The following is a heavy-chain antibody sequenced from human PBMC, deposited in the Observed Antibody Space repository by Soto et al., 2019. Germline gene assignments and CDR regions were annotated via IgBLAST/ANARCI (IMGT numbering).Heavy chain of an antibody. CDR3: AKDAAAGIVLLDDLDGTDDY. D-gene: IGHD6-13*01. V-gene: IGHV3-23*01. CDR1: GLTFSRCA. Sequence: EVRLSESGGGLVQPGGSLRLSCAASGLTFSRCAMSWVRQAPGKGLEWVSVISGSGISTYYADSVKGRFTISRDNSKNMVYLQMNSLRVDDTAVYYCAKDAAAGIVLLDDLDGTDDYWGLGALVTVSS. J-gene: IGHJ4*02. CDR2: ISGSGIST.